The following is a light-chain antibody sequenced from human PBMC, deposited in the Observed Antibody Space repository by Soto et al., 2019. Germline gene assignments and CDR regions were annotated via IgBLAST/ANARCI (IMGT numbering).Light chain of an antibody. CDR3: QQRSNWPQLT. J-gene: IGKJ4*01. V-gene: IGKV3-11*01. CDR2: DAS. CDR1: RSVSSY. Sequence: EIVLTQSPATLSLSPGERATLSCRASRSVSSYLAWYQQKPGQAPRLLIFDASNRATGIPARFSGSGAGTDFTLTISSLEPEDFAVYYCQQRSNWPQLTLGGGTKVDIK.